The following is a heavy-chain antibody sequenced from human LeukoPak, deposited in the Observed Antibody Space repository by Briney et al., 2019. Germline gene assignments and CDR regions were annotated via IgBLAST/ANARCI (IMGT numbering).Heavy chain of an antibody. Sequence: PSETLSLTCTVSGGSISSGGYYWSWIRQHPGKGLEWIGYIYYSGSTYYNPSLKSRVTISVDTSKNQFSLKLSSVTAADTAVYYCATGRGSMVRGVNSSYMDVWGKGTTVTVSS. CDR3: ATGRGSMVRGVNSSYMDV. J-gene: IGHJ6*03. V-gene: IGHV4-31*03. D-gene: IGHD3-10*01. CDR2: IYYSGST. CDR1: GGSISSGGYY.